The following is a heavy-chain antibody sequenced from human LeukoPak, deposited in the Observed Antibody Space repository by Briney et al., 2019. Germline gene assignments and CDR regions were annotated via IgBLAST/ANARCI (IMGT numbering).Heavy chain of an antibody. CDR2: INAYVRNT. CDR1: GYTFINYG. V-gene: IGHV1-18*01. CDR3: ARVGSCFDY. D-gene: IGHD3-16*01. J-gene: IGHJ4*02. Sequence: ASVKVSCKASGYTFINYGINWVRQAPGQGLEWMGWINAYVRNTRYAQKFQGRVTMTTDTSTSTAYMELRSLRSDDTAVYYCARVGSCFDYWGQGTLVTVSS.